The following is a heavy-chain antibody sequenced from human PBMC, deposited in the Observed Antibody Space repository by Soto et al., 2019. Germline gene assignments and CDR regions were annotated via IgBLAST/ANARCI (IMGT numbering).Heavy chain of an antibody. D-gene: IGHD5-18*01. CDR2: IIPMFGTA. CDR1: GGTFSTYA. V-gene: IGHV1-69*12. CDR3: ASGIQLWLRTINNGYSG. J-gene: IGHJ4*02. Sequence: QVQLVQSGAEVKKPESSVKVSCKAPGGTFSTYAISWVRQAPGQGLEWMGGIIPMFGTANYAQRFQDRVTITADESTNTVYMELSILRSEDTAVYFCASGIQLWLRTINNGYSGWGQGTLVTVSS.